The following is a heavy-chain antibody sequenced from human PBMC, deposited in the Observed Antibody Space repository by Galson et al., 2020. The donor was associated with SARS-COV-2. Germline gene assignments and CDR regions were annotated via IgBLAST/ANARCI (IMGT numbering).Heavy chain of an antibody. J-gene: IGHJ4*02. CDR1: GFTVSISY. CDR3: ARRYSTNWSHDY. V-gene: IGHV3-53*04. D-gene: IGHD2-2*01. CDR2: IYRGGNT. Sequence: TGGSLRLSCAASGFTVSISYMSWVRQAPGKGLEWLSVIYRGGNTYYSDSVKGRSTISRHDSKNTLYLQMNSLRTEDTAMYYCARRYSTNWSHDYWGQGTLVTVSS.